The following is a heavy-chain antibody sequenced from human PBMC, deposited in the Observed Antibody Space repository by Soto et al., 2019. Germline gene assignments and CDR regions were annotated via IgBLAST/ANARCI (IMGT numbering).Heavy chain of an antibody. D-gene: IGHD6-6*01. CDR3: AREYSSSSKFDY. CDR1: GFTFSSYA. J-gene: IGHJ4*02. CDR2: ISYDGSNK. V-gene: IGHV3-30-3*01. Sequence: GGSLRLSCAASGFTFSSYAMHWVRQAPGKGLEWVAVISYDGSNKYYADSVKGRFTISRDNSKNTLYLQMNSLRAEDTAVYYCAREYSSSSKFDYWGQGTLVTVSS.